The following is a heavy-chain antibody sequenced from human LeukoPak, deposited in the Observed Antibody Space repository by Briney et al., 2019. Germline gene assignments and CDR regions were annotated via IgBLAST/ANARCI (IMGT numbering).Heavy chain of an antibody. V-gene: IGHV1-18*01. CDR1: GYTFTSYG. J-gene: IGHJ2*01. CDR3: AREWGGSGSYYNPYWYFDL. Sequence: ASVKVSCKASGYTFTSYGISWVRQAPGQGLEWMGWISTYNGDTNYAQKLQGRVTMTTDTSTSTAYMELRSLRSDDTAVYYCAREWGGSGSYYNPYWYFDLWGRGTLVTVSS. D-gene: IGHD3-10*01. CDR2: ISTYNGDT.